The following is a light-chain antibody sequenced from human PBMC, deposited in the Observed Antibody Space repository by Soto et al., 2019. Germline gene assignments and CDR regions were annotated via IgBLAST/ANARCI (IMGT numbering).Light chain of an antibody. V-gene: IGKV3-11*01. CDR3: HQRQRWPRT. J-gene: IGKJ1*01. CDR2: EAS. CDR1: QTVGVR. Sequence: IVLPQSHSTLSSSPGERASLSCSASQTVGVRLAWYQHKPGQAPRLIIYEASNRAAGIPARFSGSGSGTDFTLTITSLEPEDFAFYYCHQRQRWPRTLGQGTKVDIK.